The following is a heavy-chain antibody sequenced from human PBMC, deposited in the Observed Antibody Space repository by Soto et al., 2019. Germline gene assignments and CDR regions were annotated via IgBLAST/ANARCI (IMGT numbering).Heavy chain of an antibody. CDR3: AKRRGEGFFDY. J-gene: IGHJ4*02. CDR2: IGGTSGST. V-gene: IGHV3-23*01. CDR1: GFTFSSYV. D-gene: IGHD3-16*01. Sequence: EVQLLESGGGLVQPWGSLRLSCADSGFTFSSYVMGWVRQAPGKGLEWVSAIGGTSGSTYYANSVRGRFTISRDNSKNTVYLQMNSLRADDTAVYFCAKRRGEGFFDYWGQGTLVTVSS.